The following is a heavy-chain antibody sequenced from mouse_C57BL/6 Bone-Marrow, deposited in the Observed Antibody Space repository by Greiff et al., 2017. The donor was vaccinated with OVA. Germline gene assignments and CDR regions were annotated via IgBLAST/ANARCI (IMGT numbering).Heavy chain of an antibody. CDR1: GYSITSGYY. V-gene: IGHV3-6*01. CDR2: ISYDGSN. J-gene: IGHJ3*01. Sequence: EESGPGLVKPSQSLSLTCSVTGYSITSGYYWNWIRQFPGNKLEWMGYISYDGSNNYNPSLKNRISITRDTSKNQFFLKLNSVTTEDTATYYCARIYYDYDGFAYWGQGTLVTVSA. CDR3: ARIYYDYDGFAY. D-gene: IGHD2-4*01.